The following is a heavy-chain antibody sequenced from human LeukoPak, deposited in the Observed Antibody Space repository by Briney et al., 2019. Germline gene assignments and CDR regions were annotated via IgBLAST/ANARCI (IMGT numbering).Heavy chain of an antibody. J-gene: IGHJ5*02. Sequence: SETLSLTCAVYGGSFSGYYWSWIRQPPGKGLEWIGEINHSGSTNYNPSLKSRVTISVDTSKNQFSLKLSSVTAADTAVYYCARGSGWFLNRFDPWGQGTLVTVSS. CDR1: GGSFSGYY. CDR3: ARGSGWFLNRFDP. D-gene: IGHD6-19*01. V-gene: IGHV4-34*01. CDR2: INHSGST.